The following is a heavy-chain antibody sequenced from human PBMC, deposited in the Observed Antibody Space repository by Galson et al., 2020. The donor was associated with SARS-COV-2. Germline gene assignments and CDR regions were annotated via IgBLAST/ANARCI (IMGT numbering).Heavy chain of an antibody. J-gene: IGHJ4*02. Sequence: ALVKVSCKASGYTFTSYGISWVRQAPGQGLEWMGWISAYNGNTNYAQKLQGRVTMTTDTSTSTAYMELRSLRSDDTAVYYCARAIAVAGTVADFDYWGQGTLVTVSS. CDR2: ISAYNGNT. CDR3: ARAIAVAGTVADFDY. CDR1: GYTFTSYG. D-gene: IGHD6-19*01. V-gene: IGHV1-18*01.